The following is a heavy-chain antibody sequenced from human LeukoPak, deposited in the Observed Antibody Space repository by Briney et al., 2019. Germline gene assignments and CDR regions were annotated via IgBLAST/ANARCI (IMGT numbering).Heavy chain of an antibody. J-gene: IGHJ4*02. D-gene: IGHD6-13*01. V-gene: IGHV1-69*01. CDR3: ARGSHRPIAAAGFSLGY. CDR1: GGTFSSYA. Sequence: GASVKVSCKASGGTFSSYAISWVRQAPGQGLEWMGGIIPIFGTANYAQKFQGRVTITADESTSTAYMELSSLRSEDTAVYYYARGSHRPIAAAGFSLGYWGQGTLVTVSS. CDR2: IIPIFGTA.